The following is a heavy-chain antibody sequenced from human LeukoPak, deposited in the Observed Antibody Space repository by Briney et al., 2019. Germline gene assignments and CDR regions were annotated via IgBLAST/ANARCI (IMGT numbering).Heavy chain of an antibody. CDR3: ARDGGSSWDY. Sequence: PGGSLRLSCAASGFTFSVYAISWVRQAPGKGLEWVSAISGSGGNTYYADSVKGRFTISRDNSKNTLSLQMNSLRAEDTAVISCARDGGSSWDYWGQGTLVTVSS. V-gene: IGHV3-23*01. J-gene: IGHJ4*02. CDR2: ISGSGGNT. CDR1: GFTFSVYA. D-gene: IGHD6-13*01.